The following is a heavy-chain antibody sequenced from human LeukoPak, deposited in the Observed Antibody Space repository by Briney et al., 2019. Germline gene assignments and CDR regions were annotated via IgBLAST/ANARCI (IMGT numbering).Heavy chain of an antibody. CDR2: IYYSGST. V-gene: IGHV4-59*08. J-gene: IGHJ4*02. CDR1: GGSISGYY. CDR3: AKVSDRDSSGYYWGFEY. Sequence: PSETLSLTCTVSGGSISGYYWSWVRQPPGKGLEGIGYIYYSGSTNYSPSLKSRVTISVDTSRNQFSLKLTSVTAADTAVYYCAKVSDRDSSGYYWGFEYWGQGTLVTVSS. D-gene: IGHD3-22*01.